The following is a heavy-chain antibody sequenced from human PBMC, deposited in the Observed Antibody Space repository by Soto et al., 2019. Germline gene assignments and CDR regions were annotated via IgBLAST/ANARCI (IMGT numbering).Heavy chain of an antibody. J-gene: IGHJ4*02. Sequence: EVQLVPSGAEVKEPGESLKISCKVSGYSFTAYWIGWVRQMPGKGLEWMGTLYPGDSDTRYSPSFQGQVTISADKSISTAHLQWSRPEASDTAMYYCARQGNVGEGFDLWGQGTLVTVSS. CDR3: ARQGNVGEGFDL. V-gene: IGHV5-51*01. D-gene: IGHD3-16*01. CDR2: LYPGDSDT. CDR1: GYSFTAYW.